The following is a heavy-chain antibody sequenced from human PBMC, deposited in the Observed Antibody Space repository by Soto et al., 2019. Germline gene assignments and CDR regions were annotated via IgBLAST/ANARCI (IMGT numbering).Heavy chain of an antibody. Sequence: EVQLVESGGGLVQPGGSLRLSCAASGFTFSLYSMNWVRQAPGKGLEWVSHVSGSGATIYYADAVKGRFTISRDNAKNSLFLQMNSLRDEDTAVYYCARREFDSSGYYLDYWGQGTQVTRSS. D-gene: IGHD3-22*01. V-gene: IGHV3-48*02. CDR2: VSGSGATI. J-gene: IGHJ4*02. CDR1: GFTFSLYS. CDR3: ARREFDSSGYYLDY.